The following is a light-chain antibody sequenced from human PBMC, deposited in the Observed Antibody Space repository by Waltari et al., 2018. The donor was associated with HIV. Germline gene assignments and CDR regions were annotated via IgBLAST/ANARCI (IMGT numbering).Light chain of an antibody. CDR3: SSYTSSSTRV. CDR2: DVS. V-gene: IGLV2-14*03. J-gene: IGLJ3*02. CDR1: NNDIGGYNY. Sequence: QSALTQPASVSGSPGQSITISCTGTNNDIGGYNYVSWYQQHPGKAPKLMIYDVSNRPSGVSNRFSGSKLGNTASLTISGLQAEDEADYYCSSYTSSSTRVFGGGTKLTVL.